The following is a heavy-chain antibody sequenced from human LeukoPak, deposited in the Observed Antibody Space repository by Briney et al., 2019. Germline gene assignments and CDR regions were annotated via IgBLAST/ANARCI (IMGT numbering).Heavy chain of an antibody. D-gene: IGHD3-22*01. V-gene: IGHV1-2*02. CDR3: ARACYDSSGYYGGEGY. J-gene: IGHJ4*02. CDR2: INPNSGGT. Sequence: ASVKVSCKTSGYTFTGHYMHWVRQAPGQGLEWTGWINPNSGGTNYAQKFQGRVTMTRDTSISTAYMELSRLRSDDTAVYYCARACYDSSGYYGGEGYWGQGTLVTVSS. CDR1: GYTFTGHY.